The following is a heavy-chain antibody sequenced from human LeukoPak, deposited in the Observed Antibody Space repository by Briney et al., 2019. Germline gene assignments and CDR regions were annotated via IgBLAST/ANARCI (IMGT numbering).Heavy chain of an antibody. Sequence: PGGSLRLSCAASGFTFSSYWMHWVRQAPGKGLVWVSRINTDGSSTSYADSVKGRFTISRDNAKNTLYPQMNSLRAEDTAVYYCARPHYYDSSGYSNPWGQGTLVTVSS. J-gene: IGHJ5*02. D-gene: IGHD3-22*01. CDR3: ARPHYYDSSGYSNP. CDR1: GFTFSSYW. CDR2: INTDGSST. V-gene: IGHV3-74*01.